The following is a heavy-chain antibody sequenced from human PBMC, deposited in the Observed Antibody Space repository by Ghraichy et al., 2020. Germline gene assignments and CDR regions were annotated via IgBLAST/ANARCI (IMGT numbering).Heavy chain of an antibody. CDR3: ASPSPSRSFYPSFFEC. CDR1: GGTFNNFA. J-gene: IGHJ4*02. D-gene: IGHD1-26*01. CDR2: IVPLYGTP. Sequence: SVKVSCKASGGTFNNFAVNWVRQAPGQGLEWMGGIVPLYGTPNYAQEVQGRVTIIADDSTGTAYMELTSLRSEDTAVYYCASPSPSRSFYPSFFECWGQGTLVTVSS. V-gene: IGHV1-69*13.